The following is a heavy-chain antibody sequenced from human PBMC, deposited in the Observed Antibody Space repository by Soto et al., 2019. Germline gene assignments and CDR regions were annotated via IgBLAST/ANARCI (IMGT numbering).Heavy chain of an antibody. CDR2: ISAYNGNT. D-gene: IGHD5-18*01. Sequence: QVQQVQSGAEVKKPGASVKVSCKASGYTFTSYGISWVRQAPGQGLEWMGWISAYNGNTNYAQKLQGRVTMTTDTSTSTAYMELRSLRSDDTALYYCASSLLVGYGLEGESDWGQGTLVTVSS. J-gene: IGHJ4*02. V-gene: IGHV1-18*01. CDR1: GYTFTSYG. CDR3: ASSLLVGYGLEGESD.